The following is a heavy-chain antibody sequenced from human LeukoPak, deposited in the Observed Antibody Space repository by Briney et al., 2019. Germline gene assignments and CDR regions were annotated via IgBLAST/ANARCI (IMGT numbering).Heavy chain of an antibody. Sequence: SETLSLTRTVSGGSISSYYWTWIRQPPGKGLEWIGYIHYSGSTYYNPSLKSRVTISLDTSKNQFSLELSSVTAADTAVYYCARAGYSYGTGYYFDYWGQGTLVTVSS. D-gene: IGHD5-18*01. CDR1: GGSISSYY. J-gene: IGHJ4*02. CDR2: IHYSGST. V-gene: IGHV4-59*08. CDR3: ARAGYSYGTGYYFDY.